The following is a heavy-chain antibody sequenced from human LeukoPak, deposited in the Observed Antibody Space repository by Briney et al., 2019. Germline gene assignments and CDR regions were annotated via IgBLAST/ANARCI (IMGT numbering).Heavy chain of an antibody. CDR2: IGTAGDT. D-gene: IGHD3-10*01. Sequence: GGSLRLSCAASGFTFSSYDMHWVRQATGKGLEWVSAIGTAGDTYYPGSVKGRFTISRENAKNSLYLQMNSLRAGDTAVYYCARALTYYYGSGWYYNFYYYCMDVWGQGTTVTVSS. V-gene: IGHV3-13*04. J-gene: IGHJ6*02. CDR3: ARALTYYYGSGWYYNFYYYCMDV. CDR1: GFTFSSYD.